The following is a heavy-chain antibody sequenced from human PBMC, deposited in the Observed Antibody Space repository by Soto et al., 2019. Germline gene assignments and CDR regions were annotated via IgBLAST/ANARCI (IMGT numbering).Heavy chain of an antibody. Sequence: ASVKVSCKASGYTFTSYYMHWVRQAPGQGLEWMGIINPSGGSTSYAQKFQGRVTMTRDASTSTVYMELSSLRSEDTAVYYCARDHEWEPRDESFHYYGMDVWGQGTTVTVSS. CDR1: GYTFTSYY. CDR3: ARDHEWEPRDESFHYYGMDV. J-gene: IGHJ6*02. CDR2: INPSGGST. V-gene: IGHV1-46*01. D-gene: IGHD1-26*01.